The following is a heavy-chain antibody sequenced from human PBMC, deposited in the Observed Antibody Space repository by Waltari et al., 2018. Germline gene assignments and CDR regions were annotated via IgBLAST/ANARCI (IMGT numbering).Heavy chain of an antibody. D-gene: IGHD4-17*01. CDR3: AKGYGDYEESG. J-gene: IGHJ4*02. CDR2: INHSGST. Sequence: VQLQQWGAGLLKPSETLSLTCAVSGGSCSGYSWSWIRQPPGKGLEWMGAINHSGSTNYNPSLKSRVTISVDTSKNQFSLKLSSVTAADTAVYYCAKGYGDYEESGGGQGTLVTVSS. V-gene: IGHV4-34*01. CDR1: GGSCSGYS.